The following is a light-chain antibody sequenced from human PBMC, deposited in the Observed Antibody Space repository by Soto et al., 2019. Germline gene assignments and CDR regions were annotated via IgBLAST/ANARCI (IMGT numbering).Light chain of an antibody. V-gene: IGKV3-11*01. CDR2: AAS. CDR3: HQRNNWPWT. J-gene: IGKJ1*01. CDR1: QSVSSF. Sequence: DIVLTQSPATLSLSPGERATLSCRASQSVSSFLAWFQQKPGQAPRLLIYAASTRAPGIPARFSGRGSGTDFTLTIGSLEPDDFAVYYCHQRNNWPWTFGQGTKVEIK.